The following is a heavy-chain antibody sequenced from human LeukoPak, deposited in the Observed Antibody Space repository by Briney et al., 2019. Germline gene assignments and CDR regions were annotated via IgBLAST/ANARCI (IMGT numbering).Heavy chain of an antibody. J-gene: IGHJ3*02. D-gene: IGHD1-1*01. CDR3: ASFFSPETDGKAFDI. CDR2: IYYSGST. V-gene: IGHV4-39*07. Sequence: SETLSLTCTVSGGSISSSSYYWGWIRQPPGKGLEWIGSIYYSGSTYYNPSLKSRVTISVDTSKNQFSLKLSSVTAADTAVYYCASFFSPETDGKAFDIWGQGTMVTVSS. CDR1: GGSISSSSYY.